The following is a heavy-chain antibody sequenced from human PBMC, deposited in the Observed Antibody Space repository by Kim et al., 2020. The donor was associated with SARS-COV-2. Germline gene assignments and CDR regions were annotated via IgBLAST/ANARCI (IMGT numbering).Heavy chain of an antibody. CDR3: ARGAIWFGELLLSFDY. Sequence: SETLSLTCTVSGGSISSGGYYWSWIRQHPGKGLEWIGYIYYSGSTYYNPSLKSRVTISVDTSKNQFSLKLSSVTAADTAVYYCARGAIWFGELLLSFDYWGQGTLVTVSS. D-gene: IGHD3-10*01. CDR2: IYYSGST. CDR1: GGSISSGGYY. J-gene: IGHJ4*02. V-gene: IGHV4-31*03.